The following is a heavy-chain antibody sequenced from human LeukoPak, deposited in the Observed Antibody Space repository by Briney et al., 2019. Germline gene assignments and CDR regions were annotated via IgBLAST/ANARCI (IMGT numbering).Heavy chain of an antibody. CDR1: GGSISINNYY. J-gene: IGHJ4*02. CDR2: MYYSGSM. CDR3: VRLDGPRGYTYGYAHYYYFDY. V-gene: IGHV4-39*01. D-gene: IGHD5-18*01. Sequence: NPSETLSLTCTVSGGSISINNYYWGWIRQTPGKGLEWIGNMYYSGSMYYNPSLKSRVIISVDTSKNLFSLKLSSVTAADTAVYYCVRLDGPRGYTYGYAHYYYFDYWGQGTLVTVSS.